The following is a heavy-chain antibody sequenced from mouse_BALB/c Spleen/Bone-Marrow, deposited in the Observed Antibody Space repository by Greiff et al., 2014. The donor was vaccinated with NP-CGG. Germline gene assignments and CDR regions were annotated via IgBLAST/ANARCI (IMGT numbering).Heavy chain of an antibody. CDR2: ISYGGSYI. V-gene: IGHV5-4*02. D-gene: IGHD2-14*01. CDR3: ARDRGVQGYAMDY. CDR1: GFTFSDFY. Sequence: DVKLQESGGGLVKPGGSLKLSCAASGFTFSDFYMYWVRQTPEKRLEWVATISYGGSYIYYPDSVKGRFTISRDDAKNNLYLQMSSLKSEDTAMYYCARDRGVQGYAMDYWGQGTSVTVSS. J-gene: IGHJ4*01.